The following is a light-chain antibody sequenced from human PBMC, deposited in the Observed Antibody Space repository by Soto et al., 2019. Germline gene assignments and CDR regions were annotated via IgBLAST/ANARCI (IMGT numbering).Light chain of an antibody. V-gene: IGKV1-39*01. CDR1: QSISSY. Sequence: DIQMTQSPSSLSASVGDRVTITCRASQSISSYLNWYQQKPGKAPKLLTYAASSLQSGVPSRFSGSGSGTDFTLTISSLQPEDFATYYCQQSYSTPLTFG. CDR3: QQSYSTPLT. J-gene: IGKJ4*01. CDR2: AAS.